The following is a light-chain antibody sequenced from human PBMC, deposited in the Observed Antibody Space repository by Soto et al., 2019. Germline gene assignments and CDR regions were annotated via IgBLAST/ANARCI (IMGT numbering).Light chain of an antibody. CDR1: QSIDIY. V-gene: IGKV1-39*01. Sequence: IQMTQSPSSLAASVGDSVTVTCRASQSIDIYLNWYQQKPGKGPTLLIYGASSLQSGVPSRLTGGGSRTDFALTISSLQPEDFATYYCQQSNRSPYTFGQGTKLEIK. CDR3: QQSNRSPYT. CDR2: GAS. J-gene: IGKJ2*01.